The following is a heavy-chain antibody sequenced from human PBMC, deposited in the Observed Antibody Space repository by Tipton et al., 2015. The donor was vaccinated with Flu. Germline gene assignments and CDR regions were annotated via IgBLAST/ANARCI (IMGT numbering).Heavy chain of an antibody. Sequence: TLSLTCTVSGGSISSGGYYWSWIRQHPGKGLEWIGYIYYSGSTYYNPSLKSRVTISVDTSKNQFSLKLSSVTAADTAVYYCARGAYDFWSGYPTHYFDYWGQRTLVTVSS. CDR2: IYYSGST. D-gene: IGHD3-3*01. CDR1: GGSISSGGYY. CDR3: ARGAYDFWSGYPTHYFDY. V-gene: IGHV4-31*03. J-gene: IGHJ4*02.